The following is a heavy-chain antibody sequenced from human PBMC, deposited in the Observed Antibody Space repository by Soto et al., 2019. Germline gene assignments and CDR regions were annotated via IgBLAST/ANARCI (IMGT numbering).Heavy chain of an antibody. CDR3: VGSTGWIFDH. V-gene: IGHV3-7*03. CDR2: ISQDGTVK. D-gene: IGHD2-8*02. CDR1: GFTFNTYW. Sequence: EVLLVESGGGLVQPGGSLRLSCATSGFTFNTYWMTWVRQAPGRGLEWVASISQDGTVKDYVESLRDRFTISRDDVKKSVYLQMNTMRAEDTAVYYCVGSTGWIFDHWGQGTLVTVSS. J-gene: IGHJ4*02.